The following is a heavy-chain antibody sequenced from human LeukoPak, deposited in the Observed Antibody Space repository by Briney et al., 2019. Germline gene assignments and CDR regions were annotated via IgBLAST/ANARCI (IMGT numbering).Heavy chain of an antibody. J-gene: IGHJ3*02. CDR3: ARDIPYDSSGDVGNAFDI. CDR1: GFTFSSYA. CDR2: ISYDGSNK. V-gene: IGHV3-30-3*01. Sequence: GRSLRLSCAASGFTFSSYAMHWVRQAPGKGLEWVAVISYDGSNKYYADSVKGRFTISRDNSKNTLYLQMSSLRAEDTAVYYCARDIPYDSSGDVGNAFDIWGQGTMVTVSS. D-gene: IGHD3-22*01.